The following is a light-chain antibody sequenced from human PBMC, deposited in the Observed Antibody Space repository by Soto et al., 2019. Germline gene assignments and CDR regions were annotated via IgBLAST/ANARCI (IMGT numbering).Light chain of an antibody. J-gene: IGLJ2*01. V-gene: IGLV2-14*01. CDR1: SSDVGAYDY. Sequence: QSALTQPASVSGSLGQSITISCTGTSSDVGAYDYVSWYQQNPGKAPKLIIYEVTKWPSGVSNRFSGSKSGSAASLTISGLQAEDEADYYCSSYTTSSTVVFGGGTKVTVL. CDR3: SSYTTSSTVV. CDR2: EVT.